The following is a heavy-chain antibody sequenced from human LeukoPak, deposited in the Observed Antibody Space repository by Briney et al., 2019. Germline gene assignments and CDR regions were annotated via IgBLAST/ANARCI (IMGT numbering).Heavy chain of an antibody. CDR1: GFTFSSYA. V-gene: IGHV3-30*18. Sequence: GGSLRLSCAASGFTFSSYAVHWVRQAPGKGLEWVAVISYDGSNKYYADSVKGRFTISRDNSKNTLYLQMNSLRAEDTAVYHCAKDMGFGALVSYDYWGQGTLVTVSS. CDR3: AKDMGFGALVSYDY. CDR2: ISYDGSNK. J-gene: IGHJ4*02. D-gene: IGHD3-10*01.